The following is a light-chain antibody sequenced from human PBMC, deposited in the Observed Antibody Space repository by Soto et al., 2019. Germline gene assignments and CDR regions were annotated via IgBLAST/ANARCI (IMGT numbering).Light chain of an antibody. Sequence: ESLLTQSPGTLSLSPGERATLSCRASQTVNSRHLNWYQHKPGQAPRLLIYGASIRAAGIPDRFSGSRSGAAFSLTITSLEPEDSAVYYCQQFDGSRPAFTFGQGTKLEI. CDR1: QTVNSRH. V-gene: IGKV3-20*01. J-gene: IGKJ2*01. CDR2: GAS. CDR3: QQFDGSRPAFT.